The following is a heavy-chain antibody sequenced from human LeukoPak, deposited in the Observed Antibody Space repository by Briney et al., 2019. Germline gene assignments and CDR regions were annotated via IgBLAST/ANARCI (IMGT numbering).Heavy chain of an antibody. J-gene: IGHJ4*02. CDR2: FDPEDGET. CDR3: ATLPTTVVTPFDY. V-gene: IGHV1-24*01. Sequence: ASVKVSCKVSGYTLTELSMHWVRQAPGKGLEWMGGFDPEDGETIYAQKFQGGVTMTEDTSTDTAYMELSSLRSEDTAVYYCATLPTTVVTPFDYWGQGTLVTVSS. D-gene: IGHD4-23*01. CDR1: GYTLTELS.